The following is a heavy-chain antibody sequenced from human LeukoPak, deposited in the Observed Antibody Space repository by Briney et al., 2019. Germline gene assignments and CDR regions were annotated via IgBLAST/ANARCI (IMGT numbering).Heavy chain of an antibody. CDR1: GFTFSGYG. Sequence: GGSLRLSCAASGFTFSGYGMHWVRQAPGKGLEWVSYISGSSNIYYADPVKGRFTISRDNAKNSLYLQVNSLRDEDAAVYYCAREYAAYFDHWGQGTLVTVSS. D-gene: IGHD6-13*01. CDR3: AREYAAYFDH. CDR2: ISGSSNI. J-gene: IGHJ4*02. V-gene: IGHV3-48*02.